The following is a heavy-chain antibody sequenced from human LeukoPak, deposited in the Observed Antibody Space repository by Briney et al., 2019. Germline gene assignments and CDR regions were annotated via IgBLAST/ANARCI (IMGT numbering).Heavy chain of an antibody. CDR1: GFTFRNYW. V-gene: IGHV3-7*01. CDR3: ARDLNYFDY. Sequence: PGGSLRLSCAASGFTFRNYWMGWVRQAPGKGLEWVANTKPDGSAEYYVDSVRGRFTISRDNATNSLYLQMNSLRAEDTAVYYCARDLNYFDYWGQGTLVTVSS. J-gene: IGHJ4*02. CDR2: TKPDGSAE.